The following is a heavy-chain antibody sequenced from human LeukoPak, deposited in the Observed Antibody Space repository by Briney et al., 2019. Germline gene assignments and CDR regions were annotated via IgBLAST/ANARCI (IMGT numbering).Heavy chain of an antibody. CDR3: ARDYCSGGSCYQDY. CDR2: ISYDGSNK. Sequence: GRSLRLYCAASGFTLSSYAMHWVRQAPGKGLEWVAVISYDGSNKYYADSVKGRFTISRDNSKNTLYLQMNSLRAEDTAVYYCARDYCSGGSCYQDYWGQGTLVTVSS. CDR1: GFTLSSYA. J-gene: IGHJ4*02. V-gene: IGHV3-30-3*01. D-gene: IGHD2-15*01.